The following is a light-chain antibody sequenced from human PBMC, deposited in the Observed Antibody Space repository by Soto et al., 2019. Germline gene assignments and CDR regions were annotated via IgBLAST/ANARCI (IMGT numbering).Light chain of an antibody. V-gene: IGKV3-11*01. CDR1: PSVTNY. CDR3: QQRNIWPPVT. Sequence: EIVLTQSPATLSLSPGERATLSCRASPSVTNYLAWYQQKPGQAPRLLIYGAFNRATGIPARFSGSGSGTDFTLTISSLEPEEFAVYYCQQRNIWPPVTFGQGTRLEI. J-gene: IGKJ5*01. CDR2: GAF.